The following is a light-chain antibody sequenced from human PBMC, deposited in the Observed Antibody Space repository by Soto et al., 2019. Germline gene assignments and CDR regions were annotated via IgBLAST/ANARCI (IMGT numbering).Light chain of an antibody. CDR2: DVS. Sequence: QSALTQPASVSGSPGQSITISCTGTSSDVGGYNYVSWYQPHPGKAPKLMIYDVSNRPSGVSNRFSGSKSGNTASLTISGLQAEDEADYSCSSYTSSSTSVFGTGTKLTVL. CDR1: SSDVGGYNY. J-gene: IGLJ1*01. CDR3: SSYTSSSTSV. V-gene: IGLV2-14*01.